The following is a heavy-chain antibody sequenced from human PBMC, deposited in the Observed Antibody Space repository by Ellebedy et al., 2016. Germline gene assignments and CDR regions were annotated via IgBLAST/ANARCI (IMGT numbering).Heavy chain of an antibody. J-gene: IGHJ3*02. CDR1: GFTFNIAG. D-gene: IGHD3-3*02. CDR2: IVFSGTAA. CDR3: VRDMAFSAVDI. V-gene: IGHV3-21*01. Sequence: GGSLRLSXAASGFTFNIAGMTWVRQAPGKGLEWVGTIVFSGTAAYYSDSVKGRFIISRDNARNSVYLQMGSLRAEDTAVYYCVRDMAFSAVDIWGQGTTVTVSS.